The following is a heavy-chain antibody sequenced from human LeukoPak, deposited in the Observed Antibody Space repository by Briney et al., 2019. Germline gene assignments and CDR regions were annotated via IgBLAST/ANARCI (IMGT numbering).Heavy chain of an antibody. D-gene: IGHD2-2*01. J-gene: IGHJ3*02. CDR2: ISYDGSNK. CDR3: ARWLPAAMGDAFDI. V-gene: IGHV3-30*14. Sequence: GGSQRLSCAASGFTFSSYAMHWVRQAPGKGLEWVAVISYDGSNKYYADSVKGRFTISRDNSKNTLYLQMNSLRAEDTAVYYCARWLPAAMGDAFDIWGQGTMVTVSS. CDR1: GFTFSSYA.